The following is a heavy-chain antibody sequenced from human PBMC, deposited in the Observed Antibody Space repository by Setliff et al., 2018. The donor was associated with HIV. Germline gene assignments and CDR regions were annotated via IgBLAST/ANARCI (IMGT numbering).Heavy chain of an antibody. CDR3: ARGYPVSYYYYMDV. CDR2: IYYSGST. D-gene: IGHD3-16*02. Sequence: SLTCTVSGGSISSGGYYWSWIRQQPGKGLEWIGYIYYSGSTYYNPSLKSRVTISVDTSKNQFSLKLSSVTAADTAVYYCARGYPVSYYYYMDVWGKGTTVTVSS. V-gene: IGHV4-31*03. J-gene: IGHJ6*03. CDR1: GGSISSGGYY.